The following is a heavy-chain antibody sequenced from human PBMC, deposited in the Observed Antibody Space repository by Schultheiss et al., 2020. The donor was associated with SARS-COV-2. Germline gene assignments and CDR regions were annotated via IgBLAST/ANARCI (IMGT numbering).Heavy chain of an antibody. D-gene: IGHD6-19*01. CDR2: INHSGST. CDR1: GGSFSGYY. V-gene: IGHV4-34*01. CDR3: AKDHSFQWPDY. J-gene: IGHJ4*02. Sequence: SETLSLTCAVYGGSFSGYYWSWIRQPPGKGLEWIGEINHSGSTNYNPSLKSRVTISVDTSKNQFSLKLSSVTAADTAVYYCAKDHSFQWPDYWGQGTLVTVSS.